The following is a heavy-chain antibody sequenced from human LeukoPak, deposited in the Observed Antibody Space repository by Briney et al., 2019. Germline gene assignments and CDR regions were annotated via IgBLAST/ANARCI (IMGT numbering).Heavy chain of an antibody. J-gene: IGHJ5*02. D-gene: IGHD1-26*01. Sequence: PGGSLRLSCAASGFTFSSYGMSWVRQAPGKGLEWVSAISGSGGSTYYADSVKGRFTISRDNSKNTLYLQMNSLRAEDTAVYYCAKDSSSGGSYVYDPWGQGTLVTVSS. V-gene: IGHV3-23*01. CDR2: ISGSGGST. CDR3: AKDSSSGGSYVYDP. CDR1: GFTFSSYG.